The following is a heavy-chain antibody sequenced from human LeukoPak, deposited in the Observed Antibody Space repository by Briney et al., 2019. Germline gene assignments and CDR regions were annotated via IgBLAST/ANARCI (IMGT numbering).Heavy chain of an antibody. V-gene: IGHV4-39*01. CDR2: LYVSGST. Sequence: PSETVSLTCTVSGDSISSSDYCWSWIRQPPGRGLEFVGCLYVSGSTYYNPSLNGRVTISVDTSKNQFSLNLYSMTAADTALYFCARHRSHHRWFDPWGQGTLVTVSS. CDR1: GDSISSSDYC. D-gene: IGHD3-16*02. J-gene: IGHJ5*02. CDR3: ARHRSHHRWFDP.